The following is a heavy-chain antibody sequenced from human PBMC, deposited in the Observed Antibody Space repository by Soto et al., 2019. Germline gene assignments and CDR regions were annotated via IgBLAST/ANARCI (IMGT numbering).Heavy chain of an antibody. D-gene: IGHD5-12*01. J-gene: IGHJ6*02. CDR2: IYYSGST. V-gene: IGHV4-31*03. CDR3: ARHSARGYGRGHYGMDV. Sequence: QVQLQESGPGLVKPSQTLSLTCTVSGGSISSGGYYWSWIRQHPGKGLEWIGYIYYSGSTYYNPSLKSRVTISVDTSKNQFSMKLSSVTAADTAVYYCARHSARGYGRGHYGMDVWGQGTTVTVSS. CDR1: GGSISSGGYY.